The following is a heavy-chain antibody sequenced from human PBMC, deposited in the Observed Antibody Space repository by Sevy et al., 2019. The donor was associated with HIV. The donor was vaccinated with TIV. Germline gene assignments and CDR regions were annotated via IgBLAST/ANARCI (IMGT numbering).Heavy chain of an antibody. D-gene: IGHD3-22*01. CDR3: ARDRYYDASGYYYYYYGMDV. Sequence: GGSLRLSCAGSGLSVSDNYMNWVRQAPGKGLELVSVFYSDGRTYYADSVKGRFTNSRDNSKNTLYLHMSNLRPEDTDVYYCARDRYYDASGYYYYYYGMDVWGQGTTVTVSS. CDR1: GLSVSDNY. J-gene: IGHJ6*02. CDR2: FYSDGRT. V-gene: IGHV3-66*01.